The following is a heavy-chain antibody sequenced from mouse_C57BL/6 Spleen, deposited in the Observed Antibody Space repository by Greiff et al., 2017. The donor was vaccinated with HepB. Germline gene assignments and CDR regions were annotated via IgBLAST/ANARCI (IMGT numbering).Heavy chain of an antibody. CDR2: INPNNGGT. J-gene: IGHJ1*03. Sequence: EVQLQQSGPELVKPGASVKISCKASGYTFTDYYMNWVKQSHGQSLEWIGDINPNNGGTSYNQKFKGKATLTVDKSSRTAYMELRSLTSEDSAVDYCASRGYYGPYWYFDVWGTGTTVTVSS. V-gene: IGHV1-26*01. D-gene: IGHD1-2*01. CDR3: ASRGYYGPYWYFDV. CDR1: GYTFTDYY.